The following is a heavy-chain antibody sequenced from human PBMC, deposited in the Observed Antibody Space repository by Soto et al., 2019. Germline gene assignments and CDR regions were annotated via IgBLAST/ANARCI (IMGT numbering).Heavy chain of an antibody. D-gene: IGHD2-15*01. Sequence: PSETLSLTCTVSGGSISSGGYYWSWIRQHAGKGLEWIGYIYYSGSTYYNPSLKSRVTISVDTSKNQFSLKLSSVTAADTAVYYCARSCSGGSCYLPWFDPWGQGTLVTVSS. CDR3: ARSCSGGSCYLPWFDP. J-gene: IGHJ5*02. V-gene: IGHV4-31*03. CDR1: GGSISSGGYY. CDR2: IYYSGST.